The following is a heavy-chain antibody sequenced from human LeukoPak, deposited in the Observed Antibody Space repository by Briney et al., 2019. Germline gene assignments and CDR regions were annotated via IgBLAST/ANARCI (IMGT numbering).Heavy chain of an antibody. J-gene: IGHJ6*02. CDR1: GYTFTAYY. Sequence: ASVKVSCKASGYTFTAYYIHWVRQVPGQGLQWMGWINPNSGGTNYPQKFQGRVTMTTDTSTSTVYMELSSLRSEDTAVYYCARDYSGSSWYFNYYYYGMDVWGQGTTVTVSS. CDR3: ARDYSGSSWYFNYYYYGMDV. CDR2: INPNSGGT. D-gene: IGHD6-13*01. V-gene: IGHV1-2*02.